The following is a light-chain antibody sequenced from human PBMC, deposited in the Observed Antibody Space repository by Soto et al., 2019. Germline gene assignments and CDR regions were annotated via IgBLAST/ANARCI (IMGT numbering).Light chain of an antibody. CDR2: KAS. Sequence: DIQMTQSPSTLSASVGDRVTITCRASQSISSWLAWYQQKPGKAPKLLIYKASSLESGVPSRFSGSGSGTEFTLNTSTLQPDEFATYYCQQYNSFRLTFGGGTKVEIK. V-gene: IGKV1-5*03. J-gene: IGKJ4*01. CDR1: QSISSW. CDR3: QQYNSFRLT.